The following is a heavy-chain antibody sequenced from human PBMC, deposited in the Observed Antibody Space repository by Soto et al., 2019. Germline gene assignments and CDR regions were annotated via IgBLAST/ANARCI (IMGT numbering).Heavy chain of an antibody. D-gene: IGHD3-10*01. Sequence: PGGSLRLSCAASGFTFSNYGMHWVRQAPGKGLEWVVVVSYDGSNQYYTDPVKGRFTISRDNSKKTVYLQMNSVREEDTAVYYCAKVSLGSGTYAHYFFDYWGQGTLVTVSS. V-gene: IGHV3-30*18. CDR3: AKVSLGSGTYAHYFFDY. J-gene: IGHJ4*02. CDR1: GFTFSNYG. CDR2: VSYDGSNQ.